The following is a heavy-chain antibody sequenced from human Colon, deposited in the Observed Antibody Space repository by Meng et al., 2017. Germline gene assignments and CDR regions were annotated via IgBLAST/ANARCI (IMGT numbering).Heavy chain of an antibody. D-gene: IGHD2-21*01. CDR3: ARIYNIMVEGVPRYLFDF. Sequence: QFQLVQSGSEVKNTGASVKISCKPWGYTFDNYGVNWVRQGPGQGLEWVGWVNTDNRDTKIAKKLQDRVTLTTDTAASTAYMELSSLSSDDKAVYYCARIYNIMVEGVPRYLFDFWGQGTLVTVSS. CDR1: GYTFDNYG. CDR2: VNTDNRDT. V-gene: IGHV1-18*01. J-gene: IGHJ4*02.